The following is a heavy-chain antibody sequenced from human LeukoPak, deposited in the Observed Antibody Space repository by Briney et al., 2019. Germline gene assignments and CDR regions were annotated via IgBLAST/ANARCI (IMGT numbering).Heavy chain of an antibody. CDR2: IRSKAYGGTT. V-gene: IGHV3-49*04. CDR3: TRANERNDPGDY. D-gene: IGHD1-1*01. Sequence: PGGSLRLSCAASGFTFSSYSMNWVRQAPGKGLEWVGFIRSKAYGGTTEYAASVKGRFTISRDDSKSIAYLQMNSLKTEDTAVYYCTRANERNDPGDYWGQGTLVTVSS. J-gene: IGHJ4*02. CDR1: GFTFSSYS.